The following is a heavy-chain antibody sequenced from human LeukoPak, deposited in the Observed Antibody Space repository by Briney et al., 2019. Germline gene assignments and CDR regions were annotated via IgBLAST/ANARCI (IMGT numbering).Heavy chain of an antibody. CDR3: ARTPYSGTYTNFDF. CDR2: IYPDDSDT. J-gene: IGHJ4*02. CDR1: GYSFTNYW. V-gene: IGHV5-51*01. D-gene: IGHD1-26*01. Sequence: GESLKISGKASGYSFTNYWIGWVRQMPGKGLEWMGIIYPDDSDTRYSPSFQGQVTISADKSISTAYLQWSSLKASDTAVYYCARTPYSGTYTNFDFWGQGTLVTVSS.